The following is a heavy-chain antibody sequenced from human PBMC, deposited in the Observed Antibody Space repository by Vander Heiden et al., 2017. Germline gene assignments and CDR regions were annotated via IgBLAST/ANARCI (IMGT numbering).Heavy chain of an antibody. Sequence: QLQLQESGPGLVQPSETLSLTCTVPGGSISSSRYYWGWIRQPPGKGLEWIGSIYYSGSTYYNPSLKSRVTISVDTSKNQFSLKLRSVTAADTAVYYCARLQWELLPIDYWGQGTLVTVSS. CDR3: ARLQWELLPIDY. D-gene: IGHD1-26*01. J-gene: IGHJ4*02. V-gene: IGHV4-39*01. CDR2: IYYSGST. CDR1: GGSISSSRYY.